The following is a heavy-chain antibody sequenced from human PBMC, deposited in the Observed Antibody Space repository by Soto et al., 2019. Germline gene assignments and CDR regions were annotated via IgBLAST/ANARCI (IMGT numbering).Heavy chain of an antibody. CDR3: ARALVVVAANFDY. CDR1: GGSISSGGYY. CDR2: IYYSGST. Sequence: PSETLSLTCTVSGGSISSGGYYWSWIRQHPGKGLEWIGYIYYSGSTYYNPSLKSRVTISVDTSKNQFSLKLSSVTAADTAVYYCARALVVVAANFDYWGQGTLVTVSS. D-gene: IGHD2-15*01. V-gene: IGHV4-31*03. J-gene: IGHJ4*02.